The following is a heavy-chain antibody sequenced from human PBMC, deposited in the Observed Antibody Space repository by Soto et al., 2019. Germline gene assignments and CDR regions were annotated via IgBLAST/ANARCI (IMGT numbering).Heavy chain of an antibody. CDR1: GFTFRNYA. J-gene: IGHJ4*02. V-gene: IGHV3-23*01. CDR3: AKDQGKGRLYFDS. CDR2: ISGNGGTT. Sequence: HPGGSLRLSCTASGFTFRNYAMSWVRQAPGKGLQWVSAISGNGGTTYYADSVKGRFTLSRDNFKDTLYLQMNSLRTEDTAVYYCAKDQGKGRLYFDSWGLGTLVTVSS.